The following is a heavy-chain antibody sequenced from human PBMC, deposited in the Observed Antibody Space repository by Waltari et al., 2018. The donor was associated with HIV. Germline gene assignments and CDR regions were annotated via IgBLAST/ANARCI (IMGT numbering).Heavy chain of an antibody. V-gene: IGHV4-61*02. Sequence: QVQLQESGPGLVKPSQTLSLTCTVSGGSISSGSYYWSWIRQPAGKGLEWIGRIYTSGRTNYNPSLKSRVTISVDTAKNQFSLKLSSVTAADTAVYYCARAVQGGWFDPWGQGTLVTVSS. CDR2: IYTSGRT. CDR3: ARAVQGGWFDP. J-gene: IGHJ5*02. CDR1: GGSISSGSYY. D-gene: IGHD1-1*01.